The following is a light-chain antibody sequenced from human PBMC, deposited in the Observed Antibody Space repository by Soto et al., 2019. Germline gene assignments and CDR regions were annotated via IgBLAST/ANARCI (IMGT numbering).Light chain of an antibody. CDR2: GNS. Sequence: QSVLTQPPSVSGAPGQRVTISCTGSSSNIGAGYDVHWYQQLPGTAPKLLIYGNSXRPSGXXDRXSGSKSGTSASLAITGLQAEDEADYYCQSYDSSLSGSVFGGGTKLTVL. CDR3: QSYDSSLSGSV. V-gene: IGLV1-40*01. J-gene: IGLJ3*02. CDR1: SSNIGAGYD.